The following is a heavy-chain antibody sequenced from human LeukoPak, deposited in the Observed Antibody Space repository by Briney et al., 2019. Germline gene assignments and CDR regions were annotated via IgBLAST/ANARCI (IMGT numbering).Heavy chain of an antibody. D-gene: IGHD2/OR15-2a*01. V-gene: IGHV3-30*04. CDR1: GFTFSDYV. CDR2: ISYDGSDK. Sequence: GGSLRLSCVASGFTFSDYVIHWVRQAPGKGLEWVAIISYDGSDKYYADSVKGRFTISRDNSKNTLCLQMNSLRTEDTAVYYCARETENLDYWGQGTLVTVSS. CDR3: ARETENLDY. J-gene: IGHJ4*02.